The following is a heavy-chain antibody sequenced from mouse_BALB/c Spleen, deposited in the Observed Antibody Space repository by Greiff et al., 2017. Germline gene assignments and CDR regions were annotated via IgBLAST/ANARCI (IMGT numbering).Heavy chain of an antibody. CDR2: IWAGGST. J-gene: IGHJ2*01. V-gene: IGHV2-9*02. Sequence: QVQLKESGPGLVAPSQSLSITCTVSGFSLTSYGVHWVRQPPGKGLEWLGVIWAGGSTNYNSALMSRLSISKNNSKSQVFLKMNSLQTDDTAMYYCARERGGSLDYWGQGTTLTVSS. D-gene: IGHD1-1*01. CDR3: ARERGGSLDY. CDR1: GFSLTSYG.